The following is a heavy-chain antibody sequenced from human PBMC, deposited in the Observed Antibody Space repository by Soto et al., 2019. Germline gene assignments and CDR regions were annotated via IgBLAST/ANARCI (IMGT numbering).Heavy chain of an antibody. J-gene: IGHJ4*02. V-gene: IGHV3-30*18. D-gene: IGHD6-19*01. CDR1: GFTFSDDA. Sequence: VQLVESGGGVVQPGRSLRLSCAASGFTFSDDAMHWVRQAPGKGLEWVAVVSHDGRNTHYADSVKCRFTISRDSYKNTVSLEMTSLRAEDTAVYYCAKGGRQWLVTSDFNYWGQGALVTVSS. CDR3: AKGGRQWLVTSDFNY. CDR2: VSHDGRNT.